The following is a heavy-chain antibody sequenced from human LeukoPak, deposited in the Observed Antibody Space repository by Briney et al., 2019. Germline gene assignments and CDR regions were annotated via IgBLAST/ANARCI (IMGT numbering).Heavy chain of an antibody. CDR1: GFTFSSSW. V-gene: IGHV3-7*01. D-gene: IGHD2-21*01. CDR3: ARDRAYNTFDY. Sequence: PGGSLRLSCAASGFTFSSSWMTWVRQAPGKGLEWVANIKEDGSQKNYVDSVTGRFTISRDNAKNSLYLQMNSLRVEDTAVYYCARDRAYNTFDYWDQGTLVTVSS. J-gene: IGHJ4*02. CDR2: IKEDGSQK.